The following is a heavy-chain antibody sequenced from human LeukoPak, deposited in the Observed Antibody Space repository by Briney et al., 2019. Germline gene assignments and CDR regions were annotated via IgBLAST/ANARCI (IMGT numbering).Heavy chain of an antibody. Sequence: PSETLSLTCTVSGGSISSGGYYWSWIRQHPGKGLEWIGYIYYSGSTYYNPSLKSRVTISVDTSKNQFSLKLSSVTAADTAVYYCARARDYYGSGSYCFDPWGQGTLVTVSS. J-gene: IGHJ5*02. CDR2: IYYSGST. CDR1: GGSISSGGYY. D-gene: IGHD3-10*01. CDR3: ARARDYYGSGSYCFDP. V-gene: IGHV4-31*03.